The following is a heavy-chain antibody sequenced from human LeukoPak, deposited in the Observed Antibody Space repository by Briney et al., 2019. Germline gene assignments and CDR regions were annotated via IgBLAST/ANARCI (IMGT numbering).Heavy chain of an antibody. D-gene: IGHD1-26*01. V-gene: IGHV1-8*01. CDR2: MNLNSGNT. Sequence: ASVNVSCKASGYTFTIYAINWVRHATGQGLEWMGWMNLNSGNTGNAQKFQGRVTMTRNTSISTAYMELSSLRSEDTAVYYCASGSSFDYWGQGTLVTVSS. J-gene: IGHJ4*02. CDR1: GYTFTIYA. CDR3: ASGSSFDY.